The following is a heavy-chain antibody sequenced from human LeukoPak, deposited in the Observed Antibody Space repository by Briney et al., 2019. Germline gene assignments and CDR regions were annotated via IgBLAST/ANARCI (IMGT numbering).Heavy chain of an antibody. V-gene: IGHV4-4*07. Sequence: SETLSLTCAVSGASITSFHWTWFRQPAGRGLEWIGLIYTSGSTLYNPSLQSRVAMSVDVTKNQLSLKLTYVTAADAATYYCARKDGDYWGQGTLVTVSS. CDR3: ARKDGDY. CDR1: GASITSFH. J-gene: IGHJ4*02. CDR2: IYTSGST. D-gene: IGHD6-6*01.